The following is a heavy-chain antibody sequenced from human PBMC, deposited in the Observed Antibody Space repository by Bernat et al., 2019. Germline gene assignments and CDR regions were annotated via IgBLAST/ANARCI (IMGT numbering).Heavy chain of an antibody. Sequence: QVQLQESGPGLVKPSETLSLTCTVSGGSISSYYWSWIRQPPGKGLEWIGYIYYSGSTNYNPSLKSRVTISVDTSKNQFSLKLSSVTAADTAVYYCARGARTLEFDPWGQGTLVTVSS. CDR2: IYYSGST. CDR1: GGSISSYY. CDR3: ARGARTLEFDP. V-gene: IGHV4-59*01. J-gene: IGHJ5*02. D-gene: IGHD1-14*01.